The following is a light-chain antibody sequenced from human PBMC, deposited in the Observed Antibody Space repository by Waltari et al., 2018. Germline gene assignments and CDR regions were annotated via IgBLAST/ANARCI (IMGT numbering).Light chain of an antibody. CDR2: RYN. Sequence: QSVLSQPPSASGTPGQRVSISCSGSASNIGSDTVNWYQHLPGTAPKLLIYRYNLRPAGGPDRFSGSKSGTSASLAISGLQSEDEADYFCTAWDSSLKGLLFGGGTRLTVL. CDR1: ASNIGSDT. J-gene: IGLJ2*01. CDR3: TAWDSSLKGLL. V-gene: IGLV1-44*01.